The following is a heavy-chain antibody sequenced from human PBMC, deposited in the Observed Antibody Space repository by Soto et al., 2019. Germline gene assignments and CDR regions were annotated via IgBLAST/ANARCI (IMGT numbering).Heavy chain of an antibody. CDR1: RCSFYDYG. Sequence: PEGSQRRSCAACRCSFYDYGIHWVRQAPGKGLEWVSGSSWNSGRIGYADSVKGRFTISRDNAKKSLYLQMNSLRAEATALYYCAKGPVGGILPESSGYRFYYWGQGTLVTVS. J-gene: IGHJ4*02. V-gene: IGHV3-9*01. D-gene: IGHD3-22*01. CDR2: SSWNSGRI. CDR3: AKGPVGGILPESSGYRFYY.